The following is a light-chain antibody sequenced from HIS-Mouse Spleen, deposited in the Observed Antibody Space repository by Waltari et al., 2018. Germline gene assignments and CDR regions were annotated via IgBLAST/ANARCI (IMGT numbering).Light chain of an antibody. Sequence: SYELTQPPSVSVSPGQTARITCPGDALPKKHPYWYQQKSGQAPGLVIYEDSKRPSGIPERFSGSSSGTMATLTISGAQVEDEADYYCYSTDSSGNHRVFGGGTKLTVL. CDR1: ALPKKH. J-gene: IGLJ2*01. V-gene: IGLV3-10*01. CDR2: EDS. CDR3: YSTDSSGNHRV.